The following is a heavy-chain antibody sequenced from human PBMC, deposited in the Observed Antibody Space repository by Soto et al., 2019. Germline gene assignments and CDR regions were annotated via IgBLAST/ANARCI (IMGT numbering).Heavy chain of an antibody. CDR2: ISGSGGST. Sequence: GESLKISCAASGFTFSSYAMSWVRQAPGKGLEWVSAISGSGGSTYYADSVKGRFTISRDNSKNTLYLQMNSLRAEDTAVYYCARGYYDFWSGYSSGGGYYYYGMDVWGQGTTVTVSS. CDR1: GFTFSSYA. D-gene: IGHD3-3*01. CDR3: ARGYYDFWSGYSSGGGYYYYGMDV. J-gene: IGHJ6*02. V-gene: IGHV3-23*01.